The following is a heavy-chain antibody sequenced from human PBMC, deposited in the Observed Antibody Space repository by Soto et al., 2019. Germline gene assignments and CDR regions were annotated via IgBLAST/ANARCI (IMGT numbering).Heavy chain of an antibody. Sequence: TMSLTCTVSVGSISSSSYYWSWIRQPPGKGLEWIGSIYYSGSTYYNPSLKSRVTISVDTSKNQFSLKLSSVTAADTAVYYCASLTTVTKKYYYYYGMDVWGQGTTVTVSS. D-gene: IGHD4-4*01. CDR2: IYYSGST. J-gene: IGHJ6*02. CDR3: ASLTTVTKKYYYYYGMDV. V-gene: IGHV4-39*01. CDR1: VGSISSSSYY.